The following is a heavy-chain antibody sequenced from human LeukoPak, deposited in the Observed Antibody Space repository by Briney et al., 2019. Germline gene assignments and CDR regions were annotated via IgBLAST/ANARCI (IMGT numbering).Heavy chain of an antibody. CDR3: ASRIRRGGGPGYFDY. CDR1: GGSFSGYY. D-gene: IGHD1-14*01. J-gene: IGHJ4*02. V-gene: IGHV4-34*01. Sequence: SETLSLTCAVYGGSFSGYYWSWIRQPPGKGLEWIGEINHSGCTNYNPSLKSRVTISVDTSKNQFSLKLSSVTAADTAVYYCASRIRRGGGPGYFDYWGQGTLVTVSS. CDR2: INHSGCT.